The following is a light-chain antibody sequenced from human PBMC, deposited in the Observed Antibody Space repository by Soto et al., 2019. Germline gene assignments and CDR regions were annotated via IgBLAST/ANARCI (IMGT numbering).Light chain of an antibody. CDR3: CSYAGSYSYV. V-gene: IGLV2-11*01. Sequence: QSALPQPRSVSGSPGQSVAISCTGTSSDVGGYNYVSWYQEQPGKAPKLMIYDVSKRPSGVPDRFSGSKSGNTASLTISGLQAEDEADYYCCSYAGSYSYVFGTGTKVTVL. J-gene: IGLJ1*01. CDR1: SSDVGGYNY. CDR2: DVS.